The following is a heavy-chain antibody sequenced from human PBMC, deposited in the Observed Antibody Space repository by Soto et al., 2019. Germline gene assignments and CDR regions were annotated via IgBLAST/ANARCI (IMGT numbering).Heavy chain of an antibody. Sequence: QVQLQQWGAGLLKPSETLSLTCAVYGGSFSGYQWSWIRQTPGKGLEWIGAINDSGNINNNPSLRSRVAILIDTPKTQISLKLSSVTAADTAVYYCARGLILWFGELSRRGGYYYYMDVWGKGTTVTVSS. V-gene: IGHV4-34*01. CDR1: GGSFSGYQ. J-gene: IGHJ6*03. CDR3: ARGLILWFGELSRRGGYYYYMDV. CDR2: INDSGNI. D-gene: IGHD3-10*01.